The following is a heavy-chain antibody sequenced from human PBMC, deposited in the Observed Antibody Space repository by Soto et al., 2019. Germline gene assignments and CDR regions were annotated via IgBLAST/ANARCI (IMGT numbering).Heavy chain of an antibody. V-gene: IGHV1-18*01. CDR3: ANRGNPLMDV. J-gene: IGHJ6*02. Sequence: QVQLVQSGSELKKPGASVKVSCKVPESDGITWVRQARGQGLEWMGWINRYNGITSYAYEFQDRVTRTIDTTTRTGYMERRGLRSDDTAVYYCANRGNPLMDVWGQGTTVTVSS. CDR2: INRYNGIT. CDR1: ESDG.